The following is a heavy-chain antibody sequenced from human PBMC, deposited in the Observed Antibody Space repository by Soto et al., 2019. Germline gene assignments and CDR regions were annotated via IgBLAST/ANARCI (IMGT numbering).Heavy chain of an antibody. CDR1: GCTFSSYA. Sequence: GASVKVSCKASGCTFSSYAISWVRQAPGQGLEWMGGIIPIFGTANYAQKFQGRVTITADKSTSTAYMELSSLRSEDTAVYYCARPLSYSSSWYYFDYWGQGTLVTVSS. CDR3: ARPLSYSSSWYYFDY. V-gene: IGHV1-69*06. J-gene: IGHJ4*02. CDR2: IIPIFGTA. D-gene: IGHD6-13*01.